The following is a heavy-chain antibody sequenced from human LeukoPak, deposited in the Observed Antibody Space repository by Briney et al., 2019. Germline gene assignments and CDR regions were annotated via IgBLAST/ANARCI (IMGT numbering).Heavy chain of an antibody. D-gene: IGHD3-22*01. J-gene: IGHJ6*02. CDR3: ARGRIAKIVVVHSFHYGMDV. Sequence: SETLSLTCDVFGGSFTDYFWTWIRQSPGKGLEWIGEINDYIGNTNYNPSLNSRVSISLEKSKNQLSLELRSVTAADTAVYYCARGRIAKIVVVHSFHYGMDVWGQGTTVTVSS. CDR1: GGSFTDYF. V-gene: IGHV4-34*01. CDR2: INDYIGNT.